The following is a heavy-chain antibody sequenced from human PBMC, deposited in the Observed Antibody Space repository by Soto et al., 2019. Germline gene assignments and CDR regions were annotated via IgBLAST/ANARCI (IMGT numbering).Heavy chain of an antibody. D-gene: IGHD3-3*01. Sequence: PAETLSLTCTVSGDSISSGDYYWSWIRQHPGKGLEWIGEIHHSGSTKYNPSLKSRVSLSVDTSTKQYSLKMTSMTAADRGVYYCARGVDSWSGYLFWGQGTPATVS. CDR2: IHHSGST. CDR1: GDSISSGDYY. V-gene: IGHV4-31*03. J-gene: IGHJ4*02. CDR3: ARGVDSWSGYLF.